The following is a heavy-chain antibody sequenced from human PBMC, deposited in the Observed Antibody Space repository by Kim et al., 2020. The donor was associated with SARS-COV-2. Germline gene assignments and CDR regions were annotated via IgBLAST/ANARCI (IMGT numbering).Heavy chain of an antibody. CDR3: ARGAPLWFGAPGWFDP. Sequence: KFTGRVTITRDTSASTAYMELSSLRSEDTAVYYCARGAPLWFGAPGWFDPWGQGTLVTVSS. D-gene: IGHD3-10*01. J-gene: IGHJ5*02. V-gene: IGHV1-3*01.